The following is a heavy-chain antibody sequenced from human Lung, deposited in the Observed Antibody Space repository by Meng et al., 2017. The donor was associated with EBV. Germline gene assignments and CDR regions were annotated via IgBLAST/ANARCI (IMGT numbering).Heavy chain of an antibody. J-gene: IGHJ2*01. CDR2: ISVKNGEA. CDR3: ARYVPNGSFWYFDF. Sequence: QVRRVQPGANAKKPGAPRKVSCKASGYIFTNYDISWVRQAPGQGLEWMGWISVKNGEAKYPQNFQGRVTMTTDTTTSTAYMELRSLTSDDTAVYYCARYVPNGSFWYFDFWGRGTLVTVSS. V-gene: IGHV1-18*01. D-gene: IGHD6-13*01. CDR1: GYIFTNYD.